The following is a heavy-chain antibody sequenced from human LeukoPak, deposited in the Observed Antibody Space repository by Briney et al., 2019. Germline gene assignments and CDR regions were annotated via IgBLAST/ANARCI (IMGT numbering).Heavy chain of an antibody. CDR3: ASSRGSSWGYFQH. D-gene: IGHD6-13*01. J-gene: IGHJ1*01. Sequence: SETLSLTCTVSGGSISSYYWSWVRQPPGKGLEWIGYIYYSGSTNYNPSLKSRVTISVDTSKNQFSLKLSSVTAADTAVYYCASSRGSSWGYFQHWGQGTLVTVSS. CDR1: GGSISSYY. CDR2: IYYSGST. V-gene: IGHV4-59*01.